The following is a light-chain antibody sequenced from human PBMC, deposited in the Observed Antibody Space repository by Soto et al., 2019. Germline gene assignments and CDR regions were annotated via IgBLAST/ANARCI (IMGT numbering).Light chain of an antibody. J-gene: IGKJ1*01. Sequence: DIQMTQSPSTLSASVGDRVTINCRASQSISSWLAWYQQKPGKAPKLLIYDASSLESGVPSRFSGSGSGTEFTLTISSLQPDDFATYYCQQYNSYWRTFGQGTKVDIK. CDR2: DAS. CDR1: QSISSW. CDR3: QQYNSYWRT. V-gene: IGKV1-5*01.